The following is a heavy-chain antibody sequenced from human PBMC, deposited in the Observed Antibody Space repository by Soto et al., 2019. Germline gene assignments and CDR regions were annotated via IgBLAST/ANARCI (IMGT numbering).Heavy chain of an antibody. V-gene: IGHV4-34*01. CDR1: GGSFSGYY. Sequence: TSETLSLTCAVYGGSFSGYYWSWIRQPPGKGLEWIGEINHSGSTNYNPSLKSRVTISVDTSKNQFSLRLSSVTAADTAVYYCARLRFLEWLRYNWFDPWGQGTLVTVSS. CDR3: ARLRFLEWLRYNWFDP. CDR2: INHSGST. D-gene: IGHD3-3*01. J-gene: IGHJ5*02.